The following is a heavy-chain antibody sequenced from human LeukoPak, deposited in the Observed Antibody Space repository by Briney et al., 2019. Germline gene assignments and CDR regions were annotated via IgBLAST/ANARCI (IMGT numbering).Heavy chain of an antibody. D-gene: IGHD2-15*01. Sequence: PGASLRLSCAASGFSFSSYSMNWVRLAPGKGLEWVSSISSSSSYIYYADSVQGRFTISRDNAKNSLYLQMNSLRAEDTAVYYCARAGSGRAPFGYWGQGTLVTVSS. CDR3: ARAGSGRAPFGY. CDR1: GFSFSSYS. V-gene: IGHV3-21*01. CDR2: ISSSSSYI. J-gene: IGHJ4*02.